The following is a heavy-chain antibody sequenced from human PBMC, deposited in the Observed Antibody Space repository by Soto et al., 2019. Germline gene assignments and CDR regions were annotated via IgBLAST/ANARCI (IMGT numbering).Heavy chain of an antibody. J-gene: IGHJ4*02. CDR1: GYTFTGYY. CDR3: ARVRYSPSYYYDSSGYYDFDY. V-gene: IGHV1-2*04. CDR2: INPNSGGT. Sequence: ASVKVSCKASGYTFTGYYMHWVRQAPGQGVEWMGWINPNSGGTNYAQKFQGWVTMTRDTSISTAYMELSRLRSDDTAVYYCARVRYSPSYYYDSSGYYDFDYWGQGTLVTVSS. D-gene: IGHD3-22*01.